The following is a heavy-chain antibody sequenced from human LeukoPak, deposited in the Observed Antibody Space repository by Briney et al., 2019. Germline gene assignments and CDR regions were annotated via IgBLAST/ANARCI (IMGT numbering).Heavy chain of an antibody. CDR3: TKAPLRSCTGAFCYPFDY. J-gene: IGHJ4*02. D-gene: IGHD2-8*02. CDR1: EFTFSNYD. Sequence: GGSLRLSCVASEFTFSNYDMHWVRQAPGKGLEWVAVISYDGSNKYYADSVKGRFTTSRDNSRNTLYLQMNSLRVEDTAVYYCTKAPLRSCTGAFCYPFDYWGQGTLVTVSS. CDR2: ISYDGSNK. V-gene: IGHV3-30*19.